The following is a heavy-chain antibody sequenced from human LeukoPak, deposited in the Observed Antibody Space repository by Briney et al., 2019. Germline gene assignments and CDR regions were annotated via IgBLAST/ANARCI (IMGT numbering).Heavy chain of an antibody. CDR1: GFTFSSYW. CDR2: IFHSGST. V-gene: IGHV4-38-2*02. D-gene: IGHD3-10*01. Sequence: GSLRLSCAASGFTFSSYWMHWVRQAPGKGLEWIGSIFHSGSTYYSPSLKSRVTMSVDTSKSQFSLRLRSVTAADTAVYYCARDKAGTMVRGVINGMDVWGQGTTVTVSS. CDR3: ARDKAGTMVRGVINGMDV. J-gene: IGHJ6*02.